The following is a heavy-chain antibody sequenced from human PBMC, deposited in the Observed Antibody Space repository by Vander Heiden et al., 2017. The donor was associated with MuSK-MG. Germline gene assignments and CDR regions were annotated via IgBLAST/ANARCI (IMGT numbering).Heavy chain of an antibody. CDR2: IYYSGST. CDR1: GGSISSSRYY. Sequence: QLQLQESGPGLVKPSETLSLTCTVSGGSISSSRYYWGWIRHPPGKGLEWIGSIYYSGSTYYNPSLKSRVTISVDTSKNQFSLKLSSVTAADTAVYYCARAAKAPLYYYYYYMDVWGKGTTVTVSS. J-gene: IGHJ6*03. V-gene: IGHV4-39*01. CDR3: ARAAKAPLYYYYYYMDV. D-gene: IGHD6-6*01.